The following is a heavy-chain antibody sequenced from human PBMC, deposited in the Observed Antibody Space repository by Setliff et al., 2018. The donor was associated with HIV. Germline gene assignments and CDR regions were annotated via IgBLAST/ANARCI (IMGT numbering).Heavy chain of an antibody. V-gene: IGHV5-51*01. J-gene: IGHJ4*02. Sequence: GESLKISCHLSGYSFVDFWIGWVRQMPGKGLEWVGFIYPGDSDSRYSPSFRGQVTISADKSTTTAYLDWARLKASDTATYYCVRYIGAAAGYIDHWGQGTLVTVSS. CDR3: VRYIGAAAGYIDH. CDR2: IYPGDSDS. D-gene: IGHD6-25*01. CDR1: GYSFVDFW.